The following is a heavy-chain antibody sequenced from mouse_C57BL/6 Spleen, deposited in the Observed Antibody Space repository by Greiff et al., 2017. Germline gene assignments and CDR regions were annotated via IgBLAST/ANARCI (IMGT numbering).Heavy chain of an antibody. V-gene: IGHV2-2*01. Sequence: QVQLKQSGPGLVQPSQSLSITCTVSGFSLTSYGVHWVRQSPGKGLEWLGVIWSGGSTDYNAAFISRLSISKDNSKSQVFFKMNSLQADDTAIYYCARRGEYGYDVVIYAMDYWGQGTSVTVSS. CDR2: IWSGGST. CDR1: GFSLTSYG. J-gene: IGHJ4*01. CDR3: ARRGEYGYDVVIYAMDY. D-gene: IGHD2-2*01.